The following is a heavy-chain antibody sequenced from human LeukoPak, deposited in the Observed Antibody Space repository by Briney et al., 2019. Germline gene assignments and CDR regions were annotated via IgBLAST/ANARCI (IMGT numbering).Heavy chain of an antibody. CDR2: IIPIFGTA. CDR3: ARPEGPAAYWYDY. D-gene: IGHD2-2*01. V-gene: IGHV1-69*13. CDR1: GGTFSSYA. J-gene: IGHJ4*02. Sequence: SVKVSCKASGGTFSSYAISWVRQAPGQGLEWMGGIIPIFGTANYAQKFQGRVTITADESTSTAYVELSSLRSEDTAVYYCARPEGPAAYWYDYWGQGTLVTVSS.